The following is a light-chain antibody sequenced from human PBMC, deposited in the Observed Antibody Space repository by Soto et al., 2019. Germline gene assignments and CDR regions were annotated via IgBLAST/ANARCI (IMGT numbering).Light chain of an antibody. CDR3: QQHNSWPRT. V-gene: IGKV3-15*01. Sequence: EMVMTQSPATLSVSPGERATLSCRASQSVSSNLAWYQQKPGQAPRLLIYGASTRATGIPDRFRGSGSGTEFTLTISSLQFEDFAVYYCQQHNSWPRTFGQGTKVDIK. CDR2: GAS. J-gene: IGKJ1*01. CDR1: QSVSSN.